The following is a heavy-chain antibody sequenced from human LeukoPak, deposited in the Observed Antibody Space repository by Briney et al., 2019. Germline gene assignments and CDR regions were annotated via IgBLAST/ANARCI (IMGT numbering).Heavy chain of an antibody. Sequence: GGSLRLSCAASGFTFSNAWMSWVRQAPGKGLEWVGRIKSKTDGGTTDYAAPVKGRFTISRDDSKNTLYLQMNSLKTEDTAVYYCATAPAGVGYGFDYWGQGTLVTVSS. J-gene: IGHJ4*02. CDR3: ATAPAGVGYGFDY. V-gene: IGHV3-15*01. CDR2: IKSKTDGGTT. CDR1: GFTFSNAW. D-gene: IGHD5-12*01.